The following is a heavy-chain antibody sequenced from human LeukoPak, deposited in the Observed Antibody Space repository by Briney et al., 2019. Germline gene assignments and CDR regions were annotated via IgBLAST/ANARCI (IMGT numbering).Heavy chain of an antibody. V-gene: IGHV4-4*09. D-gene: IGHD1-7*01. J-gene: IGHJ4*02. CDR1: GGFINNYY. CDR2: IYASGST. CDR3: ARHDSNYVGYFDN. Sequence: PSETLSLTCTVSGGFINNYYWSWIRLPPGKGLEGLGHIYASGSTKFNPALPPRVTISVDPSKNQFSLKLSSVTAADTAVYYCARHDSNYVGYFDNWGQGTLVTVAS.